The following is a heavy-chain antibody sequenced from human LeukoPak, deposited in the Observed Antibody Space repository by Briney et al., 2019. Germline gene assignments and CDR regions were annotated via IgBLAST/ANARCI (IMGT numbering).Heavy chain of an antibody. D-gene: IGHD6-6*01. Sequence: GRSLRLSCAASGFTFSSYGMHWVRQAPGKGLEWVAVIWYDGSNKYYADSVKGRFTISRDNSKNTLYLQMDSLRAEDTAVYYCARDVDLQGYSSSVFDYWGQGTLVTVSS. J-gene: IGHJ4*02. V-gene: IGHV3-33*01. CDR3: ARDVDLQGYSSSVFDY. CDR1: GFTFSSYG. CDR2: IWYDGSNK.